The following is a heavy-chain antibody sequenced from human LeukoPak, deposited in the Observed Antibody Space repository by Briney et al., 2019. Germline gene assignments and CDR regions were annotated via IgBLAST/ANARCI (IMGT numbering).Heavy chain of an antibody. CDR3: AKYYYDSSGYQDGMDV. J-gene: IGHJ6*02. CDR2: INSDGSTT. V-gene: IGHV3-74*01. CDR1: GFTFSTYW. D-gene: IGHD3-22*01. Sequence: GGSLRLSCAASGFTFSTYWMHWVRQAPGKGLVWVSRINSDGSTTTYADSVKGRFTISRDNAKNTLYLQMNSLRAEDTAVYYCAKYYYDSSGYQDGMDVWGQGTTVTVSS.